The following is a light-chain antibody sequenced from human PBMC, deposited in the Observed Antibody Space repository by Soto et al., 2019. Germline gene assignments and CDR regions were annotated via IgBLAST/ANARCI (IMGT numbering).Light chain of an antibody. Sequence: ESVLTQSPGTLSLSPGERATLSCRASQNVHSNYLAWYQQKPGQAPRLLIYGASIRSTGIPDRFSGSASGTHFTLTISRLEPEDFAMYYCQQFFSSWITFGRGTRLEIK. J-gene: IGKJ5*01. CDR2: GAS. V-gene: IGKV3-20*01. CDR3: QQFFSSWIT. CDR1: QNVHSNY.